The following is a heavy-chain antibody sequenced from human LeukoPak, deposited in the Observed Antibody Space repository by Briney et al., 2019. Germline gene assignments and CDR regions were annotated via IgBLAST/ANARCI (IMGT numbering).Heavy chain of an antibody. Sequence: SQTLSLTCTVSGGSIGSGGYYWSWIRHHPGKGLEWIGYIYYSGSTYYNPSLKSRVTISVDTSKNQFSLKLSSVTAADTAVNYCARDGRKYYYDSSGPNDAFDIWGQGTMVTASS. CDR2: IYYSGST. J-gene: IGHJ3*02. D-gene: IGHD3-22*01. CDR1: GGSIGSGGYY. V-gene: IGHV4-31*03. CDR3: ARDGRKYYYDSSGPNDAFDI.